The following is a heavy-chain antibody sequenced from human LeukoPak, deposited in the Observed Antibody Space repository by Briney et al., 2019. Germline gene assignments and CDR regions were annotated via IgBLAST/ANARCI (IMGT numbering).Heavy chain of an antibody. CDR1: GFKFSSYS. CDR3: AKDPRITKNYYYYYYMDV. CDR2: ISGSGGST. V-gene: IGHV3-23*01. J-gene: IGHJ6*03. Sequence: PGGSLRLSCAASGFKFSSYSMKWVRQAPGKRLEWVSAISGSGGSTNYVDSVKGRFTISRDNSKNTLYLQMNSLRVEDTALYYCAKDPRITKNYYYYYYMDVWGKGTTITVSS. D-gene: IGHD3-3*01.